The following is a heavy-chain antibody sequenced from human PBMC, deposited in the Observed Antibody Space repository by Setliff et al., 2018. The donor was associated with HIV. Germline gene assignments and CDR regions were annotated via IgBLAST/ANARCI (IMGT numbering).Heavy chain of an antibody. CDR1: GFTFSSYW. D-gene: IGHD1-26*01. CDR2: MKEDGSEA. J-gene: IGHJ4*02. Sequence: LSCAASGFTFSSYWMSWVHQAPGKGLEWVANMKEDGSEAYYVDSVKGRFTISRDNAKNSLYLQMNSLRAEDTAVYYCAGGSGSSKDYWGQGTLVTVSS. V-gene: IGHV3-7*01. CDR3: AGGSGSSKDY.